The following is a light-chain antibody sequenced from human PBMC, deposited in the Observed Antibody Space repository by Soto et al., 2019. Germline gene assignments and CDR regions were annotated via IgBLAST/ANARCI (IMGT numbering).Light chain of an antibody. CDR1: QSISIN. CDR2: GAS. CDR3: QHYHNWPFS. V-gene: IGKV3-15*01. J-gene: IGKJ2*01. Sequence: EIVMAQSPATLSVSPGERVTLSCGASQSISINLAWYQQKPGQAPRLLIYGASTRATDIPVRFSGSGSGTEFTLTISSLLSEDFEVYFCQHYHNWPFSFGQGTTVDIK.